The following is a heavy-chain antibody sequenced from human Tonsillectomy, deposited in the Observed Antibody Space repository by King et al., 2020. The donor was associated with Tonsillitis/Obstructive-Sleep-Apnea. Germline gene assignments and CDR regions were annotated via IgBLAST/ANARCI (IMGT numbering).Heavy chain of an antibody. V-gene: IGHV4-39*01. CDR1: GGSISSNSYY. D-gene: IGHD2-21*02. Sequence: QLQESGPGLVKPSETLSLTCVVSGGSISSNSYYWGWIRQPPGKGLEWIGSIYYSGITYYNPSPESRVAISVDTSKNQFSLKLSSVTAADTAVYYCARQSRDSYRGDYYYFMDVWGKGTTVTVSS. CDR3: ARQSRDSYRGDYYYFMDV. J-gene: IGHJ6*03. CDR2: IYYSGIT.